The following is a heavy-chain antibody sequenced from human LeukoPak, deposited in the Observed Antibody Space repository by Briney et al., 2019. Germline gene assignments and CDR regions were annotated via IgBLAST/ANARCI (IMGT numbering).Heavy chain of an antibody. Sequence: SETLSLTCTVSGGSNSSGDYYWSWTRQPPGKGLEWIAYMYYSGSTYYNPSLKSRVTMSADTSKNQLSLKLSSVTAADTAVYYCARPYYYDSRIDPWGQGILVTVSS. CDR3: ARPYYYDSRIDP. J-gene: IGHJ5*02. CDR2: MYYSGST. CDR1: GGSNSSGDYY. V-gene: IGHV4-30-4*01. D-gene: IGHD3-22*01.